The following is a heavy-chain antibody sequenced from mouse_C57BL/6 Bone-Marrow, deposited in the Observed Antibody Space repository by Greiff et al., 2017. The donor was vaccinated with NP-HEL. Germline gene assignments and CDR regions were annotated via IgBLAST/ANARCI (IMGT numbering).Heavy chain of an antibody. CDR1: GYTFTSYW. CDR2: IYPGSGSP. J-gene: IGHJ1*03. V-gene: IGHV1-55*01. CDR3: AREPYDGSSYWYFDV. Sequence: QVQLQQPGAELVKPGASVKMSCKASGYTFTSYWITWVKQRPGQGLEWIGDIYPGSGSPNYNEKFKSKATLTVDTSSSTAYMQLSSLTSEDSAVYYCAREPYDGSSYWYFDVWGTGTTVTVSS. D-gene: IGHD1-1*01.